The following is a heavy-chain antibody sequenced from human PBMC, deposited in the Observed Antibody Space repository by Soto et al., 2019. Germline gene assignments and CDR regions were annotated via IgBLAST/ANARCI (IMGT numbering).Heavy chain of an antibody. J-gene: IGHJ5*02. CDR1: GGTIGDGDYS. D-gene: IGHD3-3*01. CDR2: IYNSGIT. V-gene: IGHV4-30-4*01. CDR3: ARGVTVFGLVSRFWFDP. Sequence: TSETLCVRWTVAGGTIGDGDYSCSGIRKSPGKGLEWIGHIYNSGITYYNPSLKSRVVISIDTSRNQFSLRLNSLTAADRAVYFCARGVTVFGLVSRFWFDPWGQGTVVTASS.